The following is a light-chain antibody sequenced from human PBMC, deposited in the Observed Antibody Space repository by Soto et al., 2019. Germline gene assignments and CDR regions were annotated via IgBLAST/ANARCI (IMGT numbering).Light chain of an antibody. Sequence: QSVLTQPPSVSEAPGQRVTISCTGSSSNIGAGYEAHWYQQVPGTAPQLLIYENNNRPSGVPDRFSGSKSGTSDSLAITGRQAEDEAEYYCQSYDSSLSGYVFGTGTKLTVL. V-gene: IGLV1-40*01. CDR3: QSYDSSLSGYV. CDR1: SSNIGAGYE. CDR2: ENN. J-gene: IGLJ1*01.